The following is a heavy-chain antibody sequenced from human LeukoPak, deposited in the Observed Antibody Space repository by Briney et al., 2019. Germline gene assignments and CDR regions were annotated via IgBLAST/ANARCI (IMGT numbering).Heavy chain of an antibody. CDR1: GFTFSSYG. CDR2: IWYDGSNK. D-gene: IGHD3-22*01. CDR3: ARAAYDTYPSFDY. V-gene: IGHV3-33*01. Sequence: GGSLRLSCAASGFTFSSYGMHWVRQAPGKGLEWVAVIWYDGSNKYYADSVKGRFTISRDNSKNTLYLQMNSLRAEDTAVYYCARAAYDTYPSFDYWGQGTLVTVSS. J-gene: IGHJ4*02.